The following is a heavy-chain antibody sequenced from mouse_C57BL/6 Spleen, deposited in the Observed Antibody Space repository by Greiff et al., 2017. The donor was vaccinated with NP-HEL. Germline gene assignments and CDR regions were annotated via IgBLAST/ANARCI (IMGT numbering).Heavy chain of an antibody. Sequence: VQLQQSGAELVRPGASVTLSCKASGYTFTDYEMHWVKQTPVHGLEWIGAIDPETGGTAYSQKFKGKAILTADKSSSTAYMELRSLTSEDSAVYYCTRSKYFDVWGTGTTVTVSS. CDR3: TRSKYFDV. CDR2: IDPETGGT. V-gene: IGHV1-15*01. CDR1: GYTFTDYE. J-gene: IGHJ1*03.